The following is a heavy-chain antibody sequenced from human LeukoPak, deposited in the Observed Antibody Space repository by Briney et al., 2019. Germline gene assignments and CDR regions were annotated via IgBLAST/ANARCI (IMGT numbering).Heavy chain of an antibody. CDR2: IKQDGSEK. CDR1: GFTFSSYS. CDR3: ARGGSHDY. V-gene: IGHV3-7*04. D-gene: IGHD1-26*01. J-gene: IGHJ4*02. Sequence: QPGGSLRLSCAASGFTFSSYSMNWVRQAPGKGLEWVANIKQDGSEKYYVDSVKGRFTISRDNAKNSLYLQMNSLRAEDTAVYYCARGGSHDYWGQGTLVTVSS.